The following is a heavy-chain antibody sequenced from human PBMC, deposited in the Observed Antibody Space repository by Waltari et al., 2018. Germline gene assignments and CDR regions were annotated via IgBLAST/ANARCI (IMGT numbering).Heavy chain of an antibody. V-gene: IGHV4-38-2*01. CDR2: IYHSGST. CDR3: AAALAYCGGDCRAFDY. D-gene: IGHD2-21*02. Sequence: QVQLQESGPGLVKPSETLSLTCAVSGYSISSGYYWGWLRQPPGKGLEGIGSIYHSGSTYYNPSLKSRVTISVDTSKNQFSLKLSSVTAADTAVYYCAAALAYCGGDCRAFDYWGQGTLVTVSS. J-gene: IGHJ4*02. CDR1: GYSISSGYY.